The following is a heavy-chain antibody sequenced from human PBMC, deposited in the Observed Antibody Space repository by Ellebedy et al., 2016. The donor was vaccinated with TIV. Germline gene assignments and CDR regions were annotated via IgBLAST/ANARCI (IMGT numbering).Heavy chain of an antibody. J-gene: IGHJ1*01. CDR1: GFTVSSNY. D-gene: IGHD3-10*01. CDR3: ARGRPNYGDFPS. Sequence: GESLKISXAASGFTVSSNYISWVRQAPGKWLEWVSVIYAGGSTYYADSVRGRFTISRDNSNNIVYLQMDSMRAEGTALYYCARGRPNYGDFPSWGQGTLVTVSS. V-gene: IGHV3-53*01. CDR2: IYAGGST.